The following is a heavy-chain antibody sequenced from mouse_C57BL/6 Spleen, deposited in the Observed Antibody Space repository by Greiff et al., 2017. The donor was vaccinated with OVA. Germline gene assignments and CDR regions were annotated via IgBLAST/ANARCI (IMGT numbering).Heavy chain of an antibody. Sequence: VKLVESGAELARPGASVKLSCKASGYTFTSYGISWVKQRTGQGLEWIGEIYPRSGNTYYNEKFKGKATLTADKSSSTAYMELRSLTSEDAAVYFCARTAQAYYFDYWGQGTTLTVSS. CDR1: GYTFTSYG. D-gene: IGHD3-2*02. CDR2: IYPRSGNT. J-gene: IGHJ2*01. V-gene: IGHV1-81*01. CDR3: ARTAQAYYFDY.